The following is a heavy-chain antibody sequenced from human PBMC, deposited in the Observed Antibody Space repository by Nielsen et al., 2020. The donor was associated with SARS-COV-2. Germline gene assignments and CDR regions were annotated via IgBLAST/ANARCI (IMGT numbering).Heavy chain of an antibody. J-gene: IGHJ5*02. CDR3: ARGSNYGYNWFDP. CDR1: GFTVSSNY. V-gene: IGHV3-53*01. CDR2: IYSGGST. D-gene: IGHD3-10*01. Sequence: GGSLRLSCAASGFTVSSNYMSWVRQAPGKGLEWVSVIYSGGSTYYADSVKGRFTISRHNSKNTLYLQMNSLRAEDTAVYYCARGSNYGYNWFDPWGQGTLVTVSS.